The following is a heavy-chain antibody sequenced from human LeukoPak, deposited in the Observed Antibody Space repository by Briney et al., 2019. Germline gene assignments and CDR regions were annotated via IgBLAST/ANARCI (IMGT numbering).Heavy chain of an antibody. CDR2: IYTSGST. Sequence: SGTLSLTCTVSGGSISSGSYYWSWIRQPAGKGLEWIGRIYTSGSTNYNPSLKSRVTISVDTSKNQFSLKLSSVTAADTAVYYCARESSGWTLDYWGQGTLVTVSS. CDR1: GGSISSGSYY. V-gene: IGHV4-61*02. J-gene: IGHJ4*02. CDR3: ARESSGWTLDY. D-gene: IGHD6-19*01.